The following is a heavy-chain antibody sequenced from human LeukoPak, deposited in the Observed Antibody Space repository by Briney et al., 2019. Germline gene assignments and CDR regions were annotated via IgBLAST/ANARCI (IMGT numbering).Heavy chain of an antibody. CDR3: AXDXAVXTFVLGLVDY. Sequence: GASVKVSCKASGYTFTSYGISWVRQAPGQGLEWMGWISAYNGNTNYAQKLQGRVTMTTDTSTSTAYMELRSLRSDDTAVYYCAXDXAVXTFVLGLVDYWGQGTLATVSS. V-gene: IGHV1-18*01. D-gene: IGHD3-16*01. CDR1: GYTFTSYG. CDR2: ISAYNGNT. J-gene: IGHJ4*02.